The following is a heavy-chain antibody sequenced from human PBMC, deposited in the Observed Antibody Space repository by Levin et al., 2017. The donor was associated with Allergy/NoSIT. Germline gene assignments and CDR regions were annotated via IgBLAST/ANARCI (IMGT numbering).Heavy chain of an antibody. CDR3: ARGGYSTGRGDY. V-gene: IGHV3-48*02. D-gene: IGHD2-8*02. Sequence: GGSLRLSCAASGFTFSHYGIHWVRQAPGKGLEWISSITGGNTAIYYADSVKGRFTISTDKAKNSLYLQMDSLRDEDTAVYYCARGGYSTGRGDYWGQGTLVTVSS. CDR2: ITGGNTAI. CDR1: GFTFSHYG. J-gene: IGHJ4*02.